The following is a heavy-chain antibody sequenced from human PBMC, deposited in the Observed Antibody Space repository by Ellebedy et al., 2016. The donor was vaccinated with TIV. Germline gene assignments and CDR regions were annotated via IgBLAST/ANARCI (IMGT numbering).Heavy chain of an antibody. CDR1: GGSINTYY. CDR2: IYYSGST. Sequence: SETLSLXXTVSGGSINTYYWTWIRQPPGRGLEWIGNIYYSGSTNYNPSLKSRVTISVDTSKNQFSLKLSSVTAADTAVYYCARSHGGYWGQGTLVTVSS. J-gene: IGHJ4*02. V-gene: IGHV4-59*01. D-gene: IGHD3-10*01. CDR3: ARSHGGY.